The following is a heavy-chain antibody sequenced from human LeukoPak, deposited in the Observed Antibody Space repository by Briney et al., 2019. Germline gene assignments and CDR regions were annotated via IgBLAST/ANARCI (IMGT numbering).Heavy chain of an antibody. V-gene: IGHV3-30*18. Sequence: GRSLRLSCAASGFTFSSYGMHWVRQAPGKGLEWVAVISYDGSNEYYADSVKGRFTISRDNSKNTLYLQMNSLRAEDTAVYYCAKEATRSTYYYYYGMDVWGQGTTVTVSS. D-gene: IGHD1-26*01. CDR1: GFTFSSYG. J-gene: IGHJ6*02. CDR2: ISYDGSNE. CDR3: AKEATRSTYYYYYGMDV.